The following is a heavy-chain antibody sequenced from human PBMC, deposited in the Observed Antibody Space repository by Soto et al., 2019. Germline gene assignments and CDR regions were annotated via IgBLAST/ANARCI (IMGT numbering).Heavy chain of an antibody. J-gene: IGHJ4*02. V-gene: IGHV3-74*03. CDR3: VRDTSLSRVDY. CDR2: ITNNGVST. CDR1: VFTCSSHW. Sequence: GWSLRLSCSASVFTCSSHWMHWFRQPPGKGLEWVARITNNGVSTTYADSVKGRFIISRDNAENTMYLQMSSLSANDTAVYYCVRDTSLSRVDYWGQGTLVTVSS.